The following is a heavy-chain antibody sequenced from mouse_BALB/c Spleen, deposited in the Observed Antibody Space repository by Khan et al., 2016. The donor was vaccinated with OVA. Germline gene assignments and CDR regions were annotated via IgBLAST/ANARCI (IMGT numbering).Heavy chain of an antibody. V-gene: IGHV2-9*02. Sequence: QVQLKQSGPGLVAPSQTLSITCTVSGFSLSNYGVHWVRQPPGQGLEWLGVIWAGGSTNHNSALMSRLSISKDDSKSQVFLKMNSLQTDETAMYYCARAFYNGAWFAYWGQGTLVTVSA. J-gene: IGHJ3*01. CDR3: ARAFYNGAWFAY. CDR1: GFSLSNYG. D-gene: IGHD1-3*01. CDR2: IWAGGST.